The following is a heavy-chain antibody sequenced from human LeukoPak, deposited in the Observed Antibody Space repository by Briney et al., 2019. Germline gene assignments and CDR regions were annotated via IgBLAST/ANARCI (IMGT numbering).Heavy chain of an antibody. V-gene: IGHV3-23*01. CDR1: GFSFSSYA. CDR3: ARRTYPNDAFDI. J-gene: IGHJ3*02. D-gene: IGHD1-7*01. CDR2: MSVSGSTT. Sequence: GGSLRLSCAASGFSFSSYAMSWVRQGPGKGLEWVSAMSVSGSTTYYADSVKGRFTIFTDNAKNSLYLQMTSLRAEDTAVYYCARRTYPNDAFDIWGQGTMVSVSS.